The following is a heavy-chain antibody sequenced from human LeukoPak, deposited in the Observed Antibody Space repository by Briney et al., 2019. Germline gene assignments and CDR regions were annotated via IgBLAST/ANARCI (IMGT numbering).Heavy chain of an antibody. CDR3: ARNFVLLWFGKLLSGTGGWFDP. CDR2: MNPNSGNT. V-gene: IGHV1-8*01. CDR1: GYTFTSYD. D-gene: IGHD3-10*01. Sequence: ASVKVSCKASGYTFTSYDINWVRQATGQGLEWMGWMNPNSGNTGYAQKFQGRVTMTRNTSISTAYMELSSLRSEDTAVYYCARNFVLLWFGKLLSGTGGWFDPWGQGTLVTVSS. J-gene: IGHJ5*02.